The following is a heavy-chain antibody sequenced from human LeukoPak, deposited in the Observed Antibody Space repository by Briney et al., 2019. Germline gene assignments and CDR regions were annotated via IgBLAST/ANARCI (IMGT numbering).Heavy chain of an antibody. Sequence: TGGSLRLSCAASGFTVSSNYMSRVRQAPGKGLEWVSVIYSGGSTYYADSVKGRFTISRDNSKNTLYLQMNSLRAEDTAVYYCAKDRNMYYDILTGYSPTDYWGQGTLVTVSS. V-gene: IGHV3-53*01. CDR2: IYSGGST. CDR1: GFTVSSNY. D-gene: IGHD3-9*01. J-gene: IGHJ4*02. CDR3: AKDRNMYYDILTGYSPTDY.